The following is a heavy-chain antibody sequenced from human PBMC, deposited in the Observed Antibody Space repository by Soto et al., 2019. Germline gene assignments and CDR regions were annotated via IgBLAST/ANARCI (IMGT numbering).Heavy chain of an antibody. J-gene: IGHJ4*02. CDR3: AREAYGDYYFDY. V-gene: IGHV3-48*02. CDR2: ISSSGSTI. D-gene: IGHD4-17*01. Sequence: GGSLRLSCAASGFTFSTYNMNWVRQAPGKGLEWVSYISSSGSTIYYADSVKGRFTISRSNAKNSLYLQMNSLRDEDTAVYYCAREAYGDYYFDYWGQGTLVTVSS. CDR1: GFTFSTYN.